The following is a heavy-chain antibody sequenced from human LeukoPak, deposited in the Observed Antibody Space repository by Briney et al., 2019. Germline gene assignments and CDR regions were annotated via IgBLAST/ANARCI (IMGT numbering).Heavy chain of an antibody. Sequence: PGASLSLSCAAAGFTFSSYWMRLVRQAAGKGLVWVSRINSEGSITTYAVSAQGRFTISRDNAKNTLYLQMKSLRVEDTAVYYCARDYNWNPPDYWGQGTLVTVSS. V-gene: IGHV3-74*01. J-gene: IGHJ4*02. CDR2: INSEGSIT. CDR3: ARDYNWNPPDY. CDR1: GFTFSSYW. D-gene: IGHD1-1*01.